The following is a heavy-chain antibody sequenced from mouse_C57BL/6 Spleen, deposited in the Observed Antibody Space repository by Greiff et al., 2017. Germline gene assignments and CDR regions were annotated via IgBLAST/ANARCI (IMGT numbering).Heavy chain of an antibody. CDR1: GYTFTSYW. CDR2: IYPGNSDT. D-gene: IGHD1-1*01. CDR3: TSYYDGSSYSGFAY. Sequence: EVQLQQSGTVLARPGASVKMSCKTSGYTFTSYWMHWVKQRPGQGLEWIGAIYPGNSDTSYNQKFQGKATLTAVTSASTAYMELSSLTNEVSAVYYCTSYYDGSSYSGFAYWGQGTLVTVSA. J-gene: IGHJ3*01. V-gene: IGHV1-5*01.